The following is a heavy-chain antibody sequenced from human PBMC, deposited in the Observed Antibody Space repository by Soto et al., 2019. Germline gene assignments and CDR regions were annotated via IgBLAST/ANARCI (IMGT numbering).Heavy chain of an antibody. CDR1: GFSFSDFP. CDR3: AGEGSDALTCSWHFDY. CDR2: MSFYGITT. V-gene: IGHV3-30-3*01. Sequence: QVQLVESGGGVVQPGGSLRLSCAASGFSFSDFPMHWFRQAPGKGLEWVAVMSFYGITTYYADSVKGRFTVSRDNSQNRLCLRVNSLRDEDTDVYFCAGEGSDALTCSWHFDYGGRGTRV. J-gene: IGHJ4*02. D-gene: IGHD2-15*01.